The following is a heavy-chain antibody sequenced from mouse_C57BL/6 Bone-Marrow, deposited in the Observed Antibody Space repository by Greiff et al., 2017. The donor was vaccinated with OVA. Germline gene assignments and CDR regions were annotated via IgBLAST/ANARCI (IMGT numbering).Heavy chain of an antibody. J-gene: IGHJ4*01. CDR3: ARHDGNYGSYYAMDY. CDR1: GFTFSDYG. CDR2: ISNLAYSI. D-gene: IGHD2-1*01. Sequence: EVKLVESGGGLVQPGGSLKLSCAASGFTFSDYGMAWVRQAPRKGPEWVAFISNLAYSIYYADTVTGRFTISRENAKNTLYLEMSSLRSEDTAMYYCARHDGNYGSYYAMDYWGQGTSVTVSS. V-gene: IGHV5-15*01.